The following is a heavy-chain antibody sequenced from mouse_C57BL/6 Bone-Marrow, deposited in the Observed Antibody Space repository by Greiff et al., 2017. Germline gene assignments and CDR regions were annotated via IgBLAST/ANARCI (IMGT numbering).Heavy chain of an antibody. CDR1: GYTFTSYW. D-gene: IGHD1-1*01. CDR3: ARSPIATVVEDWYCDV. CDR2: IDPSDSYT. V-gene: IGHV1-69*01. Sequence: VQLQQPGAELVMPGASVKLSCKASGYTFTSYWMHWVKQRPGQGLEWIGEIDPSDSYTNYNQKFKGKSTLTVDKSSSTAYMQIRSLTSEDSEVYYCARSPIATVVEDWYCDVWGTGTTVTVSA. J-gene: IGHJ1*03.